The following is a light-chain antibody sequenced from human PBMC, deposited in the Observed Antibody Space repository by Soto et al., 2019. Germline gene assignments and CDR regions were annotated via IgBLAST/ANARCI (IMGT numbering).Light chain of an antibody. CDR1: QSIASY. CDR3: RHRSRLPWT. J-gene: IGKJ1*01. Sequence: TITCRASQSIASYFNWYQQNPGRAPKLLIYAASSLQSGVPSRFSGSGSGPDSSLVIGRLKPADLVSQSCRHRSRLPWTLPEGTKVDIK. V-gene: IGKV1-39*01. CDR2: AAS.